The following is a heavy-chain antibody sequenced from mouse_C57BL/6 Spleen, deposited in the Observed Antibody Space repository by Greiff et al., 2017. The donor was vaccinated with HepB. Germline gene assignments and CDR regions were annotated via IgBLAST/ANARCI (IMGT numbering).Heavy chain of an antibody. CDR1: GYTFTSYW. J-gene: IGHJ1*03. CDR2: IHPNSGST. Sequence: VKLQQPGAELVKPGASVKLSCKASGYTFTSYWMHWVKQRPGQGLEWIGMIHPNSGSTNYNEKFKSKATLTVDKSSSTAYMQLSSLTSEDSAVYYCALYGSSYYWYFDVWGTGTTVTVSS. V-gene: IGHV1-64*01. CDR3: ALYGSSYYWYFDV. D-gene: IGHD1-1*01.